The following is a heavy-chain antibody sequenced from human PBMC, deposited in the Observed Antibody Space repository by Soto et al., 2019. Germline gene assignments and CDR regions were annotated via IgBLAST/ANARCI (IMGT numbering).Heavy chain of an antibody. CDR2: TSNSGNSV. CDR1: GFTINDFF. CDR3: ARNTFNWFDP. V-gene: IGHV3-11*01. Sequence: GGSLRLSCAASGFTINDFFMTWIRQAPGRGPEWVASTSNSGNSVYYADSVKGRFTVSRDNAQNTLTLQMTDLRVDDTAVYYCARNTFNWFDPWGQGTLVTVSS. J-gene: IGHJ5*02.